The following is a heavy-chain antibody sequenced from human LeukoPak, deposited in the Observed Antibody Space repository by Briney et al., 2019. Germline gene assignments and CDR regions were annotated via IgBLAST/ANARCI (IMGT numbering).Heavy chain of an antibody. CDR2: ISSSGSTI. V-gene: IGHV3-48*03. CDR1: GFTFSSYE. D-gene: IGHD3-22*01. J-gene: IGHJ4*02. Sequence: GGSLRLSCAASGFTFSSYEMNWVRQAPGKGLEWVSYISSSGSTIYYADSVKGRFTISRDNAKNSLYLQMNSLRAEDTAVYYCARATYYYDSSGYPFLDYWGQGTLVPVSS. CDR3: ARATYYYDSSGYPFLDY.